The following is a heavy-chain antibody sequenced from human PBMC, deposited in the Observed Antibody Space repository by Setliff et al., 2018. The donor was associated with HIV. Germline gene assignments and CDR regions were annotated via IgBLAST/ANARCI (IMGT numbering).Heavy chain of an antibody. J-gene: IGHJ6*03. CDR2: IYHGGYT. CDR1: GGSISTNYW. Sequence: PSETLSLTCAVSGGSISTNYWWSWVRQPPGKGLEWIGEIYHGGYTNYNPSLKSRATISVDKSKNHFSLKLNSVTAADTTVYYCARGLSIFGVATPGFYSFMDVWGKGTTVTVSS. D-gene: IGHD3-3*01. V-gene: IGHV4-4*02. CDR3: ARGLSIFGVATPGFYSFMDV.